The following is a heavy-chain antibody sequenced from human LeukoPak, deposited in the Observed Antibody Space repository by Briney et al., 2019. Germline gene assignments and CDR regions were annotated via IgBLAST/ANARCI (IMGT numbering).Heavy chain of an antibody. CDR1: GYTFINYY. CDR2: INPSAGNT. CDR3: ARERPSKCYFDY. Sequence: ASVKVSCKASGYTFINYYVHWVRQAPGQGPEYMGIINPSAGNTNYAQKFQGRITMTRDTSTTTVYMELSSLVSEDTAVYYCARERPSKCYFDYRGQGTLVTVSS. J-gene: IGHJ4*02. V-gene: IGHV1-46*01.